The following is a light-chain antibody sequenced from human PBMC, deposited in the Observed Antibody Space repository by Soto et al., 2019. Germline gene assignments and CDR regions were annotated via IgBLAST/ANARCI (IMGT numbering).Light chain of an antibody. V-gene: IGLV3-25*03. J-gene: IGLJ2*01. Sequence: SYELTQPPSVSVSPGQTARITCSGETLPKQPAYWYQQKPGQAHVVVIHRGNERPSGIPERFSGSSSGTTVTLTISGVQAEDEADYYCQSADSSGTYPHVVFGGGTKLTVL. CDR1: TLPKQP. CDR2: RGN. CDR3: QSADSSGTYPHVV.